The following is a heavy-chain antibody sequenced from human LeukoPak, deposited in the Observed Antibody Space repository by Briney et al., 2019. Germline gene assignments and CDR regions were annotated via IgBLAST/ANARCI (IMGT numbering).Heavy chain of an antibody. J-gene: IGHJ4*02. V-gene: IGHV3-7*01. Sequence: GGSLRLSCAASRFIFTNYWMNWLRQAPGKGLEWVVNINEDGSGKYYVDSVKGRFTISRDNAKNSLYLQMNSLRAEDTAVYYCARASLSAVAESWGQGTLVTVSS. CDR1: RFIFTNYW. CDR3: ARASLSAVAES. CDR2: INEDGSGK. D-gene: IGHD6-19*01.